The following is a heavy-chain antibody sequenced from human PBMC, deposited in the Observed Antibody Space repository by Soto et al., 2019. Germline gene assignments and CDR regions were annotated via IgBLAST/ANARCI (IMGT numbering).Heavy chain of an antibody. Sequence: SETLSLTCTVSGGAVSSGTYYWSWIRQPPGKGLEWIGHIYFTGSTNYNPSLKSRVTMSLDTSRNQFSPKLSSVTAADTAVYYCTRGPPRVQWFDPWGLGTLVTVSS. CDR2: IYFTGST. V-gene: IGHV4-61*01. CDR3: TRGPPRVQWFDP. J-gene: IGHJ5*02. CDR1: GGAVSSGTYY.